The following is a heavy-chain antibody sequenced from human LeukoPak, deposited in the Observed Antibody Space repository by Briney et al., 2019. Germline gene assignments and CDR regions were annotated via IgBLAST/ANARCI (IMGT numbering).Heavy chain of an antibody. CDR3: AKGMFEWLRLPFDY. J-gene: IGHJ4*02. CDR2: ISSSCSTI. V-gene: IGHV3-11*01. Sequence: PGGSLRLSCAASGFTFSDYYMSWIRQAPGKGLEWVSYISSSCSTIYYADSVKGRFTISRENAKNSLYLQMNSLRGEDTAVYYCAKGMFEWLRLPFDYWGQGTLVTVSS. CDR1: GFTFSDYY. D-gene: IGHD5-12*01.